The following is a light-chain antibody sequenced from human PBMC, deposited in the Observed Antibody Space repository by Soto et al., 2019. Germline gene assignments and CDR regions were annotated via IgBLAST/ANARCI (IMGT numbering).Light chain of an antibody. Sequence: DIQMTQSPSTLSASVGDRVTIACRASQIISPWLAWYQQKPGKAPKLLIYDVSSLESGVPSRFNGSGSGTEFTLSISSLQPDDFATYYCQQYDSYSRTFGQGTKVDIK. V-gene: IGKV1-5*01. CDR3: QQYDSYSRT. CDR2: DVS. J-gene: IGKJ1*01. CDR1: QIISPW.